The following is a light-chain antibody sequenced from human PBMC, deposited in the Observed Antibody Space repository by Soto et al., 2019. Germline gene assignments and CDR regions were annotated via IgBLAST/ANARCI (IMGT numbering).Light chain of an antibody. Sequence: DIVMTQSPDSLAVSLGERATINCKSSQSVLYSSNNKNYLAWYQQKPGQPPKLLIYWASTRESGVPDRFSGSGSGTDFTLTISSLQAEDVAIYYCQQYYNNPITFGQGTRLEI. V-gene: IGKV4-1*01. CDR3: QQYYNNPIT. CDR1: QSVLYSSNNKNY. J-gene: IGKJ5*01. CDR2: WAS.